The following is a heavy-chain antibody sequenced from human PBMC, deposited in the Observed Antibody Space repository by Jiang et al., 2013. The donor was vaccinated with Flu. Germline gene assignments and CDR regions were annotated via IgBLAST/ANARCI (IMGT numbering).Heavy chain of an antibody. D-gene: IGHD5-18*01. Sequence: NYARKFQGRVTMTSDTSTSTVYMELSGLGSEDTAVYYCARSQYIPDFDYWGQGALVTVSS. V-gene: IGHV1-46*01. CDR3: ARSQYIPDFDY. J-gene: IGHJ4*02.